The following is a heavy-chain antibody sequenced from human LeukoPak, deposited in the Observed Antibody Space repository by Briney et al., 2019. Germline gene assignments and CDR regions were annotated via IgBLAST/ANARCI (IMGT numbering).Heavy chain of an antibody. J-gene: IGHJ4*02. Sequence: GGSLRLSCTASGFTFSTFWMTWVRQAPGKGLEWVANINQDGSEQYYVDSVKDRFTISRDNAKNSLSLQMNSLRAEDTALYYCARGRGTYGLYYFDYWGQGSLVTVSS. D-gene: IGHD3-10*01. CDR2: INQDGSEQ. V-gene: IGHV3-7*04. CDR1: GFTFSTFW. CDR3: ARGRGTYGLYYFDY.